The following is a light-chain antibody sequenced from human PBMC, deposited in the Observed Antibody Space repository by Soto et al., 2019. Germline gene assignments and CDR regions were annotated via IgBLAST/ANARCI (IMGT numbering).Light chain of an antibody. CDR2: EVS. Sequence: ALTQPASVSGSPGQSITISCTGTSSDVGGYGSVSWYQQHPGKAPKLMIYEVSNRPSGVSNRFSGSKSGNTASLTISGLQAEDDADYYCSSYTSSGTYVFGTGTKVTVL. J-gene: IGLJ1*01. CDR3: SSYTSSGTYV. V-gene: IGLV2-14*01. CDR1: SSDVGGYGS.